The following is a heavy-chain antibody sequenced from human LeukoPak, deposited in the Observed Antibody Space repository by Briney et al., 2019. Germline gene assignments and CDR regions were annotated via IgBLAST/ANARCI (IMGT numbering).Heavy chain of an antibody. V-gene: IGHV1-2*02. Sequence: ASVKVSCKASGYTFTGHYMHWVRQAPGQGLEWMGWINPNSGGTNYAQKFQGRVTMTRDTSISTAYMELSRLRSDDTAVYYCARGTTIFGVVLISYYFDYWGQGTLVTVSS. J-gene: IGHJ4*02. CDR2: INPNSGGT. CDR1: GYTFTGHY. CDR3: ARGTTIFGVVLISYYFDY. D-gene: IGHD3-3*01.